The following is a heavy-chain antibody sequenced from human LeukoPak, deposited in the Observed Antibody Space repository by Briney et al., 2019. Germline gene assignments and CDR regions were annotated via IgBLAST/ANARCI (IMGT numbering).Heavy chain of an antibody. Sequence: PGRSLRLSCAAPGFTFSSYGMHWVRQAPGKGLEWVAVIWYDGSNKYYADSVKGRFTISRDNSKNTLYLQMNSLRAEDTAVYYCAKLYYYGSGRVPLSDYWGQGTLVTVSS. J-gene: IGHJ4*02. CDR3: AKLYYYGSGRVPLSDY. CDR2: IWYDGSNK. D-gene: IGHD3-10*01. V-gene: IGHV3-33*03. CDR1: GFTFSSYG.